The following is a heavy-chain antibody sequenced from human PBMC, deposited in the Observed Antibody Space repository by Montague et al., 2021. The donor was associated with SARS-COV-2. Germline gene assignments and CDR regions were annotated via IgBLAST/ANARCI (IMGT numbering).Heavy chain of an antibody. J-gene: IGHJ4*02. D-gene: IGHD6-19*01. CDR3: ASGWTLFD. CDR2: TYYRSEWHT. Sequence: CAISGDSVSSTAAAWNWIGQSPSRGLEWLGRTYYRSEWHTDYAVSVEGRLAIDADTSMNQFSLQLHSVTPEGSAVYYCASGWTLFDWGQGTLVTVSS. V-gene: IGHV6-1*01. CDR1: GDSVSSTAAA.